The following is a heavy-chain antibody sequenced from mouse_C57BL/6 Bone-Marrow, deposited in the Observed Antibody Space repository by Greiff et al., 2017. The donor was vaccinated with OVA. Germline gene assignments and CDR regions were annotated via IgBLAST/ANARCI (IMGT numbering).Heavy chain of an antibody. V-gene: IGHV14-4*01. Sequence: EVQLQQSGAELVRPGASVKLSCTASGFNIKDDYMHWVKQRPEQGLEWIGWIDPENGDTEYASKFQGKATITADTSSTTAYLQLSSLTSEDTAVYYCTTEGLLLRPYYAMDYWGQGTSVTVSS. CDR1: GFNIKDDY. CDR2: IDPENGDT. J-gene: IGHJ4*01. CDR3: TTEGLLLRPYYAMDY. D-gene: IGHD1-1*01.